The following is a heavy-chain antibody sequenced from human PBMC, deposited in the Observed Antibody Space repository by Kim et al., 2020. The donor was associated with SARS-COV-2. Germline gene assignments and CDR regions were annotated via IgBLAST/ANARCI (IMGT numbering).Heavy chain of an antibody. J-gene: IGHJ6*02. CDR3: ARDGGLAPGLYYYYYNGMDV. D-gene: IGHD3-9*01. CDR1: GFTFSSYA. V-gene: IGHV3-48*03. CDR2: ISSSGSTI. Sequence: GGSLRLSCAASGFTFSSYAMNWVRQAPGKGLEWVSYISSSGSTIYYADSVKGRFTISRDNAKNSLYLQMNSLRAEDTAVYYCARDGGLAPGLYYYYYNGMDVWRQGTTLTVSS.